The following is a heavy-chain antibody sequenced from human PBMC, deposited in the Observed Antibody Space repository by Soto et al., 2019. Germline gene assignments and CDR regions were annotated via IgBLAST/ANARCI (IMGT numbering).Heavy chain of an antibody. V-gene: IGHV1-69*13. CDR2: IIPIFGTA. CDR3: ARALYYYDSSGYPHFDY. J-gene: IGHJ4*02. Sequence: SVKVSFKASGGTFSSYAISWVRHAPGQGLEWMGGIIPIFGTANYAQKFQGRVTITADESTSTAYMELSSLRSEDTAVYYCARALYYYDSSGYPHFDYWGQGTLVTVSS. CDR1: GGTFSSYA. D-gene: IGHD3-22*01.